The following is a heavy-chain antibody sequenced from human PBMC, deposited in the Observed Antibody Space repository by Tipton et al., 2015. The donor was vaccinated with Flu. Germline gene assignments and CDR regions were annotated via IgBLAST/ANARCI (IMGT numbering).Heavy chain of an antibody. V-gene: IGHV4-4*07. CDR3: ARVDYQLPFHSFDI. J-gene: IGHJ3*02. CDR1: GDSLSNYY. D-gene: IGHD2-21*02. CDR2: IYGSGST. Sequence: LRLSCTVSGDSLSNYYWNWIRQPAGKGLEWIGRIYGSGSTNYNPSLKSRVTMSLDTSKNQFSLRLTSVTAADTAVYFCARVDYQLPFHSFDIWGQGTVVTVSS.